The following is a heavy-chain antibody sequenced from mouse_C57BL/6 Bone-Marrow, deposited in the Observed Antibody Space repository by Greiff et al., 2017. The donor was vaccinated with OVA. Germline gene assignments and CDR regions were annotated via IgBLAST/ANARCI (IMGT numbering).Heavy chain of an antibody. Sequence: VQLQQPGAELVRPGTSVKLSCKASGYPFTSYWMHWVKQRPGQGLEWIGVIDPSDSYTNSNQKFKGKATLTVDTSSSTAYMQLSSLTSEDAAVYYCARGAYWGQGTLVTVSA. CDR3: ARGAY. CDR2: IDPSDSYT. V-gene: IGHV1-59*01. CDR1: GYPFTSYW. J-gene: IGHJ3*01.